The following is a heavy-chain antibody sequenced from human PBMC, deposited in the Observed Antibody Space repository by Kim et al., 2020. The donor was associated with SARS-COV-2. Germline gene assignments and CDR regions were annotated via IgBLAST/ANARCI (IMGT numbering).Heavy chain of an antibody. Sequence: SETLSLTCTVSGGSISSSSYYWGWIRQPPGKGLEWIGSIYYSGSTYYNPSLKSRVTISVDTSKNQFSLKLSSVTAADTAVYYCARTPRRVAARYTPIDYWGQGTLVTVSS. D-gene: IGHD6-6*01. CDR1: GGSISSSSYY. J-gene: IGHJ4*02. V-gene: IGHV4-39*07. CDR3: ARTPRRVAARYTPIDY. CDR2: IYYSGST.